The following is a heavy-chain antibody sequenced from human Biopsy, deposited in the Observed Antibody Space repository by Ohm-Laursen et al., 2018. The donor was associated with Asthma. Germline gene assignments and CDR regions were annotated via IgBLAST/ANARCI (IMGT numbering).Heavy chain of an antibody. D-gene: IGHD3-3*01. Sequence: SLRLSCAASGFTFSSYGMHWVRQAPGKGLEWVAVIWYDGSNKYYADSVEGRFTISRDNSKNTLYLQMNSLRAEDTAVYYCARSIYDFWSGYYGMDVWGQGTTVTVSS. CDR1: GFTFSSYG. CDR2: IWYDGSNK. CDR3: ARSIYDFWSGYYGMDV. J-gene: IGHJ6*02. V-gene: IGHV3-33*01.